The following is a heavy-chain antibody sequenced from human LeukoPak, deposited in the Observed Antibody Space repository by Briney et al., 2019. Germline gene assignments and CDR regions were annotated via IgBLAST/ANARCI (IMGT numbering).Heavy chain of an antibody. CDR2: INHSGST. V-gene: IGHV4-34*01. D-gene: IGHD3-22*01. Sequence: PSETLSLTCAVYGGSFSGYYWSWIRQPPGKELEWIGEINHSGSTNYNPSLKSRVTISVDTSKNQFSLKLSSVTAADTAVYYCARGSRYYYDSSGTRVDYWGQGTLVAVSS. CDR1: GGSFSGYY. J-gene: IGHJ4*02. CDR3: ARGSRYYYDSSGTRVDY.